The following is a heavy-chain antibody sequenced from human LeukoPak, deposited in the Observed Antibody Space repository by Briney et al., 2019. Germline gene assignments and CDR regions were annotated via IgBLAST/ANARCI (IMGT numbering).Heavy chain of an antibody. CDR3: ARQNSDSPNNYYDSSGYSLDY. CDR2: IYPGDSDT. D-gene: IGHD3-22*01. Sequence: KVSCKGSGYSFTSYWIGWVRQMPGKGLEWMGIIYPGDSDTRYSPSFQGQVTISADRSISTAYLQWSSLKASDTAMYYCARQNSDSPNNYYDSSGYSLDYWGQGTLVTVSS. J-gene: IGHJ4*02. CDR1: GYSFTSYW. V-gene: IGHV5-51*01.